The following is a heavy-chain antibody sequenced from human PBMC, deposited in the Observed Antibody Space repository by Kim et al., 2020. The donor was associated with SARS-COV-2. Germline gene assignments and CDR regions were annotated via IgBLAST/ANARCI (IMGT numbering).Heavy chain of an antibody. D-gene: IGHD6-19*01. CDR2: INHSGST. CDR3: AISPAGPFDY. V-gene: IGHV4-34*01. J-gene: IGHJ4*02. Sequence: SETLSLTCAVYGGSFSGYYWSWIRQPPGKGLEWIGEINHSGSTNYNPSLKSRVTISVDTSKNQFSLKLSSVTAADTAVYYCAISPAGPFDYWGQGTLVTVSS. CDR1: GGSFSGYY.